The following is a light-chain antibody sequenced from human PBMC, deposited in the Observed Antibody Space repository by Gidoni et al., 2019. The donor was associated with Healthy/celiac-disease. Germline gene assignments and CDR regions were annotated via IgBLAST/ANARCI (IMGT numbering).Light chain of an antibody. CDR3: QVWDSSSDHVV. J-gene: IGLJ2*01. CDR2: DDS. V-gene: IGLV3-21*03. CDR1: NIGSKS. Sequence: SYVLPSPPSVSGAPGKTARITCGGNNIGSKSVHWYQQKPGQAPVLVVYDDSDRRSGIPERFSGSNSGNTATLTISRVEAGDEADYYCQVWDSSSDHVVFGGGTKLTVL.